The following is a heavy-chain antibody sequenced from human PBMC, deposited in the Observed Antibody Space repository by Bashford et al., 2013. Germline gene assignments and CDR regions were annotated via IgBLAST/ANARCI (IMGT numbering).Heavy chain of an antibody. D-gene: IGHD2-15*01. CDR3: ARAGYYCGGGSCYSDY. Sequence: ASVKVSCKASGDTFTDYYFHWVRQAPGQGLEWVAWINARSGETNHAEKFQARVTMTRDTSFSTAHMDLSRLRSDDTAIYYCARAGYYCGGGSCYSDYWGQGTLVTVSS. CDR1: GDTFTDYY. J-gene: IGHJ4*02. V-gene: IGHV1-2*02. CDR2: INARSGET.